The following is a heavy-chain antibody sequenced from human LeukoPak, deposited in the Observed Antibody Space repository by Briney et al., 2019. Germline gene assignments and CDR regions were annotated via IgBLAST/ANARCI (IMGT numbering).Heavy chain of an antibody. CDR3: AKGAWNFDL. J-gene: IGHJ2*01. Sequence: GGSLRLSCVASGFSFNSYWMSWVRQAPGKGLEWVANIKQDGSEKSYVGSVKGRFTISGDNAKNSLYLQMNSLRAADTAIYFCAKGAWNFDLWGRGTLVSVSS. CDR2: IKQDGSEK. CDR1: GFSFNSYW. V-gene: IGHV3-7*01.